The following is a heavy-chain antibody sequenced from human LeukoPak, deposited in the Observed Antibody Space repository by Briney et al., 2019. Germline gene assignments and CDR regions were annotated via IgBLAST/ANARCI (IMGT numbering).Heavy chain of an antibody. J-gene: IGHJ4*02. CDR1: GFTFSSYA. Sequence: PGGSLRLSCAASGFTFSSYAMNWDRQAPGKGLEWVSGISGSGGSTYYADSVKGRFTISRDNSKNTLYLQMNSLRAEDTAVYYCARERERYYYGSGSYGKDYWGQGTLVTVSS. V-gene: IGHV3-23*01. D-gene: IGHD3-10*01. CDR3: ARERERYYYGSGSYGKDY. CDR2: ISGSGGST.